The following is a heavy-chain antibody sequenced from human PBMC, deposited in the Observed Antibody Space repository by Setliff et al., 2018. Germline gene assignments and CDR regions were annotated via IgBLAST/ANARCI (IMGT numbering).Heavy chain of an antibody. V-gene: IGHV4-4*07. D-gene: IGHD3-22*01. J-gene: IGHJ4*02. CDR2: IYTTGST. CDR1: GGSISSYY. CDR3: ARTPYYYDTAGYDF. Sequence: ETLSLTCTVSGGSISSYYWSWIRQPAGKGLEWIGHIYTTGSTNYNPSLKSRVTLSVDTSKNQFSLKLTSVTAADTGIYYCARTPYYYDTAGYDFWGQGTLVTVSS.